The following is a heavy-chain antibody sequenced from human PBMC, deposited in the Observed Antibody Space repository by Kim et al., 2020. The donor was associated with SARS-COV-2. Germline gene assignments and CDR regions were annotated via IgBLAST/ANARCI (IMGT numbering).Heavy chain of an antibody. J-gene: IGHJ4*02. CDR2: ISYDGSNK. CDR1: GFTFSSYA. CDR3: ARDRVPSHSSSWYYFDY. V-gene: IGHV3-30*04. D-gene: IGHD6-13*01. Sequence: SLRLSCAASGFTFSSYAMHWVRQAPGKGLEWVAVISYDGSNKYYADSVKGRFTISRDNSKNTLYLQMNSLRAEDTAVYYCARDRVPSHSSSWYYFDYWGQGTLVTVSS.